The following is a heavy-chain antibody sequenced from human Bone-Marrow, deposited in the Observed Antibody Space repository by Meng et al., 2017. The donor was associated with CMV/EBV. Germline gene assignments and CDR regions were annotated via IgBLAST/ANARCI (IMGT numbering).Heavy chain of an antibody. Sequence: VSCKASGYSFTSCEISWVRQATGQGLEWMGWMSPNGANTGYAQKFQGRVTMTRNTSVSTAYMELSSLRSEDTAVYYCARRKMNSFDYWGQGTLVTVSS. V-gene: IGHV1-8*01. CDR1: GYSFTSCE. CDR2: MSPNGANT. D-gene: IGHD1-14*01. CDR3: ARRKMNSFDY. J-gene: IGHJ4*02.